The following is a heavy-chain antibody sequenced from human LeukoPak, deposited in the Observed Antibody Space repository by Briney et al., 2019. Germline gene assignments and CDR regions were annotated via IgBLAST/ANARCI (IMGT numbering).Heavy chain of an antibody. CDR3: ARGNWDGEYDTYYHYGMDV. CDR1: GFTFRNYG. D-gene: IGHD4-17*01. V-gene: IGHV3-33*01. J-gene: IGHJ6*04. CDR2: IWYDGSNM. Sequence: GRSLRLSCAASGFTFRNYGMHWGRQAPGKGLEWVALIWYDGSNMYYADSEKGRFTISRDNSENTLYLQMNRLRAEDTGVYYCARGNWDGEYDTYYHYGMDVWGKGTTVTVSS.